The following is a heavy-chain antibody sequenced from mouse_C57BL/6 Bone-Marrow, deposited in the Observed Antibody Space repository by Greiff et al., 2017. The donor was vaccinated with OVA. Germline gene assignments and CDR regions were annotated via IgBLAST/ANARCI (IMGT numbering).Heavy chain of an antibody. D-gene: IGHD3-3*01. Sequence: EVHLVESGGDLVKPGGSLKLSCAASGFTFSSYGMSWVRQTPDKRLEWVATISSGGSYTYYPDSVKGRFTISRDNAKNTLYLQMSSLKSEDTAMYCCARRLGDAMDYWGQGTSVTVSS. J-gene: IGHJ4*01. CDR1: GFTFSSYG. V-gene: IGHV5-6*01. CDR3: ARRLGDAMDY. CDR2: ISSGGSYT.